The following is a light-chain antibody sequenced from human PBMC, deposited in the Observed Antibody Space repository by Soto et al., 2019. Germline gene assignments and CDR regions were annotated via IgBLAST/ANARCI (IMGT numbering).Light chain of an antibody. V-gene: IGKV3D-7*01. CDR1: QSVSSSS. J-gene: IGKJ5*01. Sequence: EIVLTQSPGTLSLSPGERATLSCRASQSVSSSSLAWYQHKPGQTPRLLIYDTSTRATGVPTRFSGSRSGAEFTLTISSLQPEDSAIYYCQQADTFPITFGQGTRLEIK. CDR2: DTS. CDR3: QQADTFPIT.